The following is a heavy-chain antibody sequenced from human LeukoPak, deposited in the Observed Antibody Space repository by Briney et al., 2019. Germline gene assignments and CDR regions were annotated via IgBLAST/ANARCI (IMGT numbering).Heavy chain of an antibody. D-gene: IGHD3-10*01. CDR2: INHSGST. V-gene: IGHV4-34*01. CDR3: ARGFPVSYYYGSGSCYNERLRIFDY. CDR1: GGSFSGYY. Sequence: SETLSLTCAVYGGSFSGYYWSWIRQPPGKGLEWIGEINHSGSTNYNPSLKSRVTISVDTSKNQFSLKLSSVTAADTAVYYCARGFPVSYYYGSGSCYNERLRIFDYWGQGTLVTVSS. J-gene: IGHJ4*02.